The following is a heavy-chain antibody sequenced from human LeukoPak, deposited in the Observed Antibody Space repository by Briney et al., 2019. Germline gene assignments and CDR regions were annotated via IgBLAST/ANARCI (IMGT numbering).Heavy chain of an antibody. CDR1: GYSISSGYY. J-gene: IGHJ6*03. V-gene: IGHV4-38-2*02. D-gene: IGHD6-13*01. CDR2: IYHSGST. Sequence: PSETLSLTCTVSGYSISSGYYWGWIRQPPGKGLEWIGSIYHSGSTYYNPSLKSRVTISVDTSKNQFSLKLSSVTAADTAVYYCAREYSSSWYAYYMDVWGKGTTVTVSS. CDR3: AREYSSSWYAYYMDV.